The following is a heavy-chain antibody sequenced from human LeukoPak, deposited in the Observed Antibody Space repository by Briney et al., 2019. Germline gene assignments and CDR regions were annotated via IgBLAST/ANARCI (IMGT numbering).Heavy chain of an antibody. CDR2: ISGSGGST. CDR1: GFTFSSYA. V-gene: IGHV3-23*01. Sequence: PGGSLRLSRAASGFTFSSYAMSWVRQAPGKGLEWVSAISGSGGSTYYADSVKGRFTISRDNSKNTLYLQMNSLRAEDTAVYYCAKSPSRITILFDFWGQGTTVTVSS. D-gene: IGHD3-9*01. J-gene: IGHJ6*02. CDR3: AKSPSRITILFDF.